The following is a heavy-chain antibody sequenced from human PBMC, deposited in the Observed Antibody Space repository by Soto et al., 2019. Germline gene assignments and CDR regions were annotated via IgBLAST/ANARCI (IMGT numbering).Heavy chain of an antibody. V-gene: IGHV1-69*02. Sequence: QVQLVQSGAEVKKPGSSVKVSCKASGGTFSSYTISWVRQAPGQGLEWMGRIIPILGIANYAQKFQGRVTITADKXTSTAYMELSSLRSEDTAVYYCARVNRHYYYGMDVWGQGTTVTVSS. CDR3: ARVNRHYYYGMDV. CDR2: IIPILGIA. CDR1: GGTFSSYT. J-gene: IGHJ6*02.